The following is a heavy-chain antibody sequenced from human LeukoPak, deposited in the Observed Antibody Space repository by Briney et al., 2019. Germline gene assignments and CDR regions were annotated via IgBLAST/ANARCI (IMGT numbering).Heavy chain of an antibody. CDR3: AKRAAPAASFSLFDY. Sequence: SETLSLTCTVSGGPIRSYYWSWIRQPPGKGLEWIGNIHYSESTNFNPSLKSRVAIAVDTSKNQFSLSMRSVTAADTAVYYCAKRAAPAASFSLFDYWGQGTLVTVSS. CDR1: GGPIRSYY. V-gene: IGHV4-59*03. D-gene: IGHD2-2*01. CDR2: IHYSEST. J-gene: IGHJ4*02.